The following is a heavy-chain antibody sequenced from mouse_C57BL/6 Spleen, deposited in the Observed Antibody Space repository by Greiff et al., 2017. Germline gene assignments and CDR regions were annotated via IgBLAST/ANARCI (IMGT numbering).Heavy chain of an antibody. CDR3: ARHYSNYDWYFDV. CDR2: IYPRSGNT. J-gene: IGHJ1*03. Sequence: VQLQESGAELARPGASVKLSCKASGYTFTSYGISWVKQRTGQGLEWIGEIYPRSGNTYYNEKFKGKATLTADTSSSTAYMELRSLTSEDSAVYFCARHYSNYDWYFDVWGTGTTVTVSS. CDR1: GYTFTSYG. D-gene: IGHD2-5*01. V-gene: IGHV1-81*01.